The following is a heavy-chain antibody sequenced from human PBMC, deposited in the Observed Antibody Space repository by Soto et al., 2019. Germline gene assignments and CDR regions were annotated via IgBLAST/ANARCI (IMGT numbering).Heavy chain of an antibody. CDR2: IYTSGST. D-gene: IGHD2-2*01. CDR3: ARLNIVVVPAAPIY. J-gene: IGHJ4*02. Sequence: SETLSLTCTVSGGSISSYYWSWIRQPAGKGLEWIGRIYTSGSTNYNPSLKSRVTISVDTSKNQFSLKLSSVTAADTAVYYCARLNIVVVPAAPIYWGQGTLVTVSS. V-gene: IGHV4-4*07. CDR1: GGSISSYY.